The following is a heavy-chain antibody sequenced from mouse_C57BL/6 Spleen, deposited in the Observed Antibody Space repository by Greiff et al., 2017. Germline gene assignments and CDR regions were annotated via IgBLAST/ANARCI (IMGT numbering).Heavy chain of an antibody. V-gene: IGHV1-42*01. Sequence: VQLLQSGPELVKPGASVKISCKASGYSFTGYYMNWVKQSPEKSLEWIGEINPSTGGTTYNQKFKAKATLTVDNSSSTAYMQLKSLTSEDSAVYYCARPYDYAAMDYWGQGTSVTVSS. J-gene: IGHJ4*01. CDR3: ARPYDYAAMDY. CDR2: INPSTGGT. D-gene: IGHD6-5*01. CDR1: GYSFTGYY.